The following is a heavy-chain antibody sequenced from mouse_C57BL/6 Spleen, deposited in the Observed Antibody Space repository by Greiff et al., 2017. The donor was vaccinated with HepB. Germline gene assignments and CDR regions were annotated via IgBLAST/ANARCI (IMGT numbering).Heavy chain of an antibody. J-gene: IGHJ1*03. V-gene: IGHV5-17*01. CDR2: ISSGSSTI. CDR1: GFTFSDYG. CDR3: ARNSNYYWYFDV. D-gene: IGHD2-5*01. Sequence: EVNLVESGGGLVKPGGSLKLSCAASGFTFSDYGMHWVRQAPEKGLEWVAYISSGSSTIYYADTVKGRFTISRDNAKNTLFLQMTSLGSEDTAMYYCARNSNYYWYFDVWGTGTTVTVSS.